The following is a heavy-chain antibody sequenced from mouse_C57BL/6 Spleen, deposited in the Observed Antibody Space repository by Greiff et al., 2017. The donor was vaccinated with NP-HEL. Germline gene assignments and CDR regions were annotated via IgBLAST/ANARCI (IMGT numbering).Heavy chain of an antibody. J-gene: IGHJ2*01. CDR3: ARTARIKY. CDR1: GYSITSGYG. D-gene: IGHD1-2*01. Sequence: EVPLQQSGPGLVKPSQSLSLTCTVTGYSITSGYGWNWIRQFPGNKLEWMGYISYSGSNNYNPSLKSRSSITRDTSKNQFVLQLNSVTTEDTATYYCARTARIKYWGQGTTLTVSS. CDR2: ISYSGSN. V-gene: IGHV3-2*02.